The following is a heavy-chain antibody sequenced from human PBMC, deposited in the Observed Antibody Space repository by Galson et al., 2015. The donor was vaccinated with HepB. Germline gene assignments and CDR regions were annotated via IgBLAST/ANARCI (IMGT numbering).Heavy chain of an antibody. V-gene: IGHV4-61*03. CDR2: IHSTGIT. J-gene: IGHJ6*03. CDR3: ARCSGIAAAGTTYYYYYYMDV. Sequence: LSLTCTVSGGSVNSGTYYWSWIRQPPGKGLEWIGQIHSTGITNYIPSLKSRVTISVDTSKNHFSLKLNSVTPEDTAVYYCARCSGIAAAGTTYYYYYYMDVWGKGTTVTVSS. D-gene: IGHD6-13*01. CDR1: GGSVNSGTYY.